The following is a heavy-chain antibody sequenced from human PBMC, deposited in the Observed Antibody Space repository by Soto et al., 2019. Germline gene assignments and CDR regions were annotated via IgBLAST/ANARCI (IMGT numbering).Heavy chain of an antibody. D-gene: IGHD3-10*01. Sequence: TLSLTCAVCGGSISSGGYSWSWIRQPPGKGLEWVGYIYHSGSTYYNPSLKSRVTISVDTSKNQFSLKLSSVTAADTAVYYCARLWFGELLDYYGMDVWGQGTTVTVSS. J-gene: IGHJ6*02. V-gene: IGHV4-30-2*05. CDR2: IYHSGST. CDR3: ARLWFGELLDYYGMDV. CDR1: GGSISSGGYS.